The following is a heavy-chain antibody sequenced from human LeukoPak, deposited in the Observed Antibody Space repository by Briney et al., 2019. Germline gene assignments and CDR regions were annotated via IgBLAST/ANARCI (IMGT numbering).Heavy chain of an antibody. CDR1: GFTFSSYA. Sequence: PGGSLRLSCAASGFTFSSYALSWVRQAPGKGLEWVSSISSSSSYIHYADSVKGRFTISRDNAKNSLYLQMNSLRAEDTAVYYCARVVVGRGYDGFDYWGQGTLVTVPS. CDR2: ISSSSSYI. V-gene: IGHV3-21*01. CDR3: ARVVVGRGYDGFDY. J-gene: IGHJ4*02. D-gene: IGHD5-12*01.